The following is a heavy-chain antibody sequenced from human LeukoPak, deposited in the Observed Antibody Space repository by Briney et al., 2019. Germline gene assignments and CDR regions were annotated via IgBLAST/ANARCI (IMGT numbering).Heavy chain of an antibody. Sequence: GGSLRLSCAASGFTVSSNYMSWVRQAPGKGLEWVSVIYSGGSTYYADSVKGRFTISRDNSKNTLYLQMNSLRAEDTAVYYCAKDQSSGWYQRGDFDYWGQGTLVTVSS. V-gene: IGHV3-53*05. CDR2: IYSGGST. CDR3: AKDQSSGWYQRGDFDY. D-gene: IGHD6-19*01. CDR1: GFTVSSNY. J-gene: IGHJ4*02.